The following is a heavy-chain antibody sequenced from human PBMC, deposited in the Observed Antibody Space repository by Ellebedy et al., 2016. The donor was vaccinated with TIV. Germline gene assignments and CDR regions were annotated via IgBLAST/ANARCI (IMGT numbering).Heavy chain of an antibody. CDR1: GFSLSTSGLG. V-gene: IGHV2-5*01. CDR3: VHTWGI. D-gene: IGHD7-27*01. CDR2: IYWNDDK. Sequence: SGPTLVKPTQTLTVTCSFSGFSLSTSGLGVGWARQPPGKALEWLALIYWNDDKRYSPSLKSRLTITKDTSKNQVVLTMTNMDPVDTATYYCVHTWGIWGQGILVTVTS. J-gene: IGHJ4*02.